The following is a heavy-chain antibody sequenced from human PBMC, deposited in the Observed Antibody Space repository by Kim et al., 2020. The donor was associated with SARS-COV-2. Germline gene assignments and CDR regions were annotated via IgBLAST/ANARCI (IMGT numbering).Heavy chain of an antibody. CDR3: ARETVATIVGHCSYWMDV. D-gene: IGHD5-12*01. V-gene: IGHV4-59*01. J-gene: IGHJ6*02. CDR2: IYYSGST. Sequence: SETLSLTCAVYGGSISGYYWSWIRQPPGKGLEWIGDIYYSGSTNYNPSLKSRVTISVDTSKNQFSLKLSSVTAADTAVYYCARETVATIVGHCSYWMDVWGQGTTVTVSS. CDR1: GGSISGYY.